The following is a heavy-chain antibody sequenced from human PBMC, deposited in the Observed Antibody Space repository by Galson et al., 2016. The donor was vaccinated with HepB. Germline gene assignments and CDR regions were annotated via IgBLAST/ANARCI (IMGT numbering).Heavy chain of an antibody. CDR2: IWYDGSDK. D-gene: IGHD3-9*01. CDR1: GFTFSSYG. J-gene: IGHJ4*02. CDR3: ARDRDDILTGYHPLFDN. Sequence: SLRLSCAASGFTFSSYGMHWVRQAPGKGLEWVAIIWYDGSDKYYADSVKGRFTISRDNSKNTLYLQMNSLRAEDTAVYYCARDRDDILTGYHPLFDNWGQGTLVTVSS. V-gene: IGHV3-33*01.